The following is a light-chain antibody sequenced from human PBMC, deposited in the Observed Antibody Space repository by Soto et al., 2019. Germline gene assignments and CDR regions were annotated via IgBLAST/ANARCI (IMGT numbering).Light chain of an antibody. V-gene: IGKV3-20*01. CDR2: GTS. CDR1: QSVSSK. Sequence: ETVLTQSPATLSVSPGERATLSWWSSQSVSSKLAWYQQKPGQAPRLLIYGTSYRATGIPDRFSGSASGTDFTLTISRLEPEDFAVFYCQHHGSSLTWTFGQGPEVDIK. J-gene: IGKJ1*01. CDR3: QHHGSSLTWT.